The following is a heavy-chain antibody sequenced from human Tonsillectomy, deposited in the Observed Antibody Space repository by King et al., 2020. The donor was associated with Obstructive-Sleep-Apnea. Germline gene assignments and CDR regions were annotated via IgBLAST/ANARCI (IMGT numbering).Heavy chain of an antibody. CDR1: GGSISSYY. D-gene: IGHD6-19*01. CDR3: ARHDGSGWYGRPNDY. CDR2: IYYSGST. V-gene: IGHV4-59*08. Sequence: QVQLQESGPGLVKPSETLSLTCTVSGGSISSYYWSWIRQPPGKGLEWIGYIYYSGSTNYNPSLKSRVTISVDTSKNQFSLKLSSLTAADTAVYYCARHDGSGWYGRPNDYWGQGTLVTVSS. J-gene: IGHJ4*02.